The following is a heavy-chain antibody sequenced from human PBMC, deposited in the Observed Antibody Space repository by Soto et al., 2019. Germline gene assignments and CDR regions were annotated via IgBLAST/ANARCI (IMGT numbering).Heavy chain of an antibody. V-gene: IGHV4-39*01. Sequence: SETLSLTCTVSGGSISSSSYYWGWIRQPPGKGLEWIGSIYYSGSTYYNPSLKSRVTISVDTSKNQFSLKLSSVTAADTAVYYCARQGGYCSGGSCYSFWFDPWGQGTLVTVSS. CDR3: ARQGGYCSGGSCYSFWFDP. CDR1: GGSISSSSYY. D-gene: IGHD2-15*01. J-gene: IGHJ5*02. CDR2: IYYSGST.